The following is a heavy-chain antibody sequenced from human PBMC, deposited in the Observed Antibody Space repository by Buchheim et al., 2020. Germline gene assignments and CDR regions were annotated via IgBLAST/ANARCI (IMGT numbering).Heavy chain of an antibody. CDR2: IKPDGSEK. Sequence: VQLVESGGGLVQPGGSLRLSCPASGFTFSSYWMSWVRQAPGKGLEWVANIKPDGSEKYYVDSVKGRFTISRDNAKNSLYPQMNSLRAEDTAVYYCARGYSDMDVWGQGT. J-gene: IGHJ6*02. CDR1: GFTFSSYW. V-gene: IGHV3-7*04. CDR3: ARGYSDMDV.